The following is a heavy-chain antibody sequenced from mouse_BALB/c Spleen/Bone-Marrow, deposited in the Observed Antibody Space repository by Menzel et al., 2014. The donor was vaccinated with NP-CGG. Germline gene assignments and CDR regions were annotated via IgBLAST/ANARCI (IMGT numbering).Heavy chain of an antibody. CDR2: IDTSDSYI. V-gene: IGHV1-69*01. CDR3: ARSDYRYDPRAN. J-gene: IGHJ3*01. Sequence: QVQLKQSGAELVMPGASVKMSCKASGYTFTDYWMHWVKQRPGQGLEWIGAIDTSDSYISYNQKFKGKATLTVDGSSSTSYMQFSSLTSEDSAVYHCARSDYRYDPRANWGQGTLVTVSA. CDR1: GYTFTDYW. D-gene: IGHD2-14*01.